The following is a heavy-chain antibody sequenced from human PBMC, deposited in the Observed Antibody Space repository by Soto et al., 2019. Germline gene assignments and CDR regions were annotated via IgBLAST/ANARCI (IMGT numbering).Heavy chain of an antibody. CDR2: ISSSGSTI. CDR3: ALDYCSGGSCHVYYYYMDV. Sequence: GGSLRLSCAASGFTFSDYYMSWIRQAPGKGLEWVSYISSSGSTIYYADSVKGRFTISRDNAKNSLYLQMNSLRAEDTAVYYCALDYCSGGSCHVYYYYMDVWGKGTTVTVSS. V-gene: IGHV3-11*01. CDR1: GFTFSDYY. D-gene: IGHD2-15*01. J-gene: IGHJ6*03.